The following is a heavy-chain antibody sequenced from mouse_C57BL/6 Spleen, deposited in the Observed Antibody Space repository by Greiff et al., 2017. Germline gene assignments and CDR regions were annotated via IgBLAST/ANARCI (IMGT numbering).Heavy chain of an antibody. Sequence: QVQLQQPGAELVMPGASVKLSCKASGYTFTSYWMHWVKQRPGQGLEWIGEIDPSDSYTNYNQKFKGKSTLTVDKSSSTAYMQLSSLTSEDSAVYYCARDYYGSSYDYLDYWGQGTTLTVSS. CDR1: GYTFTSYW. J-gene: IGHJ2*01. CDR2: IDPSDSYT. CDR3: ARDYYGSSYDYLDY. V-gene: IGHV1-69*01. D-gene: IGHD1-1*01.